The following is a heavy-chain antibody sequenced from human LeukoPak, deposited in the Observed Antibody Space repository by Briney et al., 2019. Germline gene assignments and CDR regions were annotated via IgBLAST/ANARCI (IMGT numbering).Heavy chain of an antibody. D-gene: IGHD3-10*01. CDR3: ASAITSTIMVRGVTPPDY. CDR2: ISSSSSIYI. Sequence: GGSLRLSCAASGFTFSSYSMNWVRQAPGKGLEWVSSISSSSSIYIYYADSVKGRFTISRDNAKNSLYLQMNSLRAEDTAVYYCASAITSTIMVRGVTPPDYWGQGTLVTVSS. CDR1: GFTFSSYS. J-gene: IGHJ4*02. V-gene: IGHV3-21*01.